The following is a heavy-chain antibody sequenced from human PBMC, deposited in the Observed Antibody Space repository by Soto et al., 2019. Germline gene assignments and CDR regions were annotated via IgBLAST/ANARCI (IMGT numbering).Heavy chain of an antibody. CDR2: MYKTGST. D-gene: IGHD5-18*01. J-gene: IGHJ5*02. V-gene: IGHV4-59*12. Sequence: SETLSLTCTVSGGSISGYYWSWIRQPPGKGLEWIGYMYKTGSTVYNPSFKSRVTISVDTSKNQFSLKLSSVTAADTAVYYCARVEDTAMVTMFDPWGQGTLVTVS. CDR3: ARVEDTAMVTMFDP. CDR1: GGSISGYY.